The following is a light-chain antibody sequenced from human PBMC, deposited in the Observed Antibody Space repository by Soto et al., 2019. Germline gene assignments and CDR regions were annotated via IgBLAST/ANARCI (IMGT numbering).Light chain of an antibody. CDR1: QSFSTSY. V-gene: IGKV3-20*01. J-gene: IGKJ1*01. CDR2: AAS. Sequence: IVLTQSPGTLSLSPGERATLSCRASQSFSTSYLAWYQQKPGQAPRLLIFAASSRASGIPDRFSGSGSGTDFTLTISRLEPEDFAVYYCQQYTRAPLTFGQGTKVDIK. CDR3: QQYTRAPLT.